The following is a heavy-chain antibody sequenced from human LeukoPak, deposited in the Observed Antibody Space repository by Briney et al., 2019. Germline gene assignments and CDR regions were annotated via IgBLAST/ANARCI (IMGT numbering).Heavy chain of an antibody. Sequence: PSETLSLTCAVSGGSISSGGYSWSWIRQPPGKGLEWIGNIYQSGSTYYNPSLKSRVTISVDRSKNQFSLSLSSVTAADTAVYYCARRDPGSGSPYFDYWGQGTLVTVSS. CDR3: ARRDPGSGSPYFDY. J-gene: IGHJ4*02. D-gene: IGHD3-10*01. V-gene: IGHV4-30-2*01. CDR1: GGSISSGGYS. CDR2: IYQSGST.